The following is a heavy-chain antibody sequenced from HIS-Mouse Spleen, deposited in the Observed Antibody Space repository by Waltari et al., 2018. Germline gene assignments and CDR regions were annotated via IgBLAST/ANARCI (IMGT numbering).Heavy chain of an antibody. J-gene: IGHJ3*02. Sequence: QVQLVQSGAEVKKPGATVKVSCKASGHTFPGQLHHWVRQAPGQGLELMGWINPNSGGTNYAKKFQGRVTMTRDTSISTAYMELSRLRSDDTAVYYCARDSPTQLGGDAFDIWGQGTMVTVSS. CDR1: GHTFPGQL. D-gene: IGHD3-10*01. CDR2: INPNSGGT. V-gene: IGHV1-2*02. CDR3: ARDSPTQLGGDAFDI.